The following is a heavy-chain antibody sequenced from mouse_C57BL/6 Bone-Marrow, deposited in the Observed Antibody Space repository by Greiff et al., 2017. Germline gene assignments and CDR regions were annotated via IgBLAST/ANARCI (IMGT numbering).Heavy chain of an antibody. J-gene: IGHJ3*01. CDR3: ARRDGYDGGFAY. Sequence: EVQRVESGGGLVQPGGSLKLSCAASGFTFSDYYMYWVRQTPEKRLEWVAYISNGGGSTYYPDTVKGRFTISRDNAKNTLYLQMSRLKSEDTAMYYCARRDGYDGGFAYWGQGTLVTVSA. CDR1: GFTFSDYY. V-gene: IGHV5-12*01. D-gene: IGHD2-2*01. CDR2: ISNGGGST.